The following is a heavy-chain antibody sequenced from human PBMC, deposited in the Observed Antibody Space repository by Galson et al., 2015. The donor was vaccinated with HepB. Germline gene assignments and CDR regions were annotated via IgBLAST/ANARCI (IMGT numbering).Heavy chain of an antibody. CDR1: GFTFDDYA. Sequence: SLRLSCAASGFTFDDYAMHWVRHAPGKGLEWVSGISWNSGSIGYADSVKGRFTISRDNAKNSLYLQMNSLRAEDTALYYCAKEGGLDHYYFDYWGQGTLVTVSS. D-gene: IGHD6-6*01. V-gene: IGHV3-9*01. CDR2: ISWNSGSI. CDR3: AKEGGLDHYYFDY. J-gene: IGHJ4*02.